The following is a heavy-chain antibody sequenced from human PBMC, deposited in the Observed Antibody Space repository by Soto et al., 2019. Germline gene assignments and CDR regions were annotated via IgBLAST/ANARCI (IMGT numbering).Heavy chain of an antibody. D-gene: IGHD3-10*01. CDR3: ARLGVSYYGSGSAYNWFDP. J-gene: IGHJ5*02. CDR1: GYSCISYW. V-gene: IGHV5-51*01. CDR2: IYPGDSDT. Sequence: GESHKISSKGSGYSCISYWIGWVRQITGKGLEWMGIIYPGDSDTRYSPSFQGQVTISADKSISTAYLQWSSLKASDTAMYYCARLGVSYYGSGSAYNWFDPWGQGTLVTVSS.